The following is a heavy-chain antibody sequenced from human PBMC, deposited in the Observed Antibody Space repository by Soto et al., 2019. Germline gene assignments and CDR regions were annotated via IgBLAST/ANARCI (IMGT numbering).Heavy chain of an antibody. V-gene: IGHV4-39*01. J-gene: IGHJ6*01. D-gene: IGHD3-22*01. CDR2: IYYSGST. Sequence: LQPHPLPRTVVCGNIGNLGYRRIIKRQTPGKGLEWIGSIYYSGSTYYNPSLKSRVTISVDTSKTQFSLKLSSVTAADTAVYYCARRLYYDSSGFEGGGMDVVGQGSTVPVSS. CDR3: ARRLYYDSSGFEGGGMDV. CDR1: CGNIGNLGYR.